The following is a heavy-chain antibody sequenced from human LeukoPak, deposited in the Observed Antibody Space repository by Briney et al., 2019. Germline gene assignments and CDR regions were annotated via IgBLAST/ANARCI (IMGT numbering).Heavy chain of an antibody. CDR3: AKVTASAGGYYYDSSGYPWDY. CDR1: GFTFSSYA. V-gene: IGHV3-23*01. CDR2: ISGSGGST. J-gene: IGHJ4*02. Sequence: GGSLRLSCAASGFTFSSYAMSWVRQAPGKGLEWVSAISGSGGSTYYADSVKGRFTISRDNSKNTLYLQMNSLRAEDTAVYYCAKVTASAGGYYYDSSGYPWDYWGQGTLVTVSS. D-gene: IGHD3-22*01.